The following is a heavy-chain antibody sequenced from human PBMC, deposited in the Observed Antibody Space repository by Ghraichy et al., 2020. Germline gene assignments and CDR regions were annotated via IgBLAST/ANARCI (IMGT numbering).Heavy chain of an antibody. J-gene: IGHJ3*02. V-gene: IGHV1-69*04. Sequence: SVKVSCKASGGTFSSYAISWVRQAPGQGLEWMGRIIPILGIANYAQKFQGRVTITADKSTSTAYMELSSLRSEDTAVYYCARVLGYDSSGYYTGAFDIWGQGTMVTVSS. CDR2: IIPILGIA. D-gene: IGHD3-22*01. CDR1: GGTFSSYA. CDR3: ARVLGYDSSGYYTGAFDI.